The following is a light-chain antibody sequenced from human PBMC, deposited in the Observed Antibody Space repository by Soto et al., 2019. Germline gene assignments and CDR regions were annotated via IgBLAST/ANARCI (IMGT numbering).Light chain of an antibody. CDR3: QQSNSFPRLT. J-gene: IGKJ4*01. CDR1: QGISSR. Sequence: DIQMTQSPSSVSASVGDRVSITCRASQGISSRLAWYQQKPGKAPNLLIYAASTLQSGVPSRFSGSGSGTVFTLTINSLQAEDFATYYCQQSNSFPRLTFGGGTKVDIK. CDR2: AAS. V-gene: IGKV1-12*01.